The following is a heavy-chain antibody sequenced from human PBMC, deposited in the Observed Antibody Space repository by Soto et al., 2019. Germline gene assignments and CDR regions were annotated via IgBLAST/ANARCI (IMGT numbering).Heavy chain of an antibody. CDR3: ARLPGPLVSVLYIYPVDARETPSEVDV. CDR1: GFTFSHYP. J-gene: IGHJ6*01. D-gene: IGHD2-15*01. CDR2: VSFDGSNK. V-gene: IGHV3-30*06. Sequence: QVQLVQSGGGVVQPGGSLRLSCAASGFTFSHYPIHWVRQGPGKGLEWVAVVSFDGSNKYYRDSVKGRFTISKDNVKNTLFLQMHDLRHEDTAVYYCARLPGPLVSVLYIYPVDARETPSEVDVWGQGTSVTVSS.